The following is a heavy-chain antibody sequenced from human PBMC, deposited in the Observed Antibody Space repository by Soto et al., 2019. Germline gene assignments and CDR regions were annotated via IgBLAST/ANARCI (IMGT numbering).Heavy chain of an antibody. CDR1: GGTFTDYT. J-gene: IGHJ4*02. Sequence: SVKVSCKASGGTFTDYTITWVRQAPGQGLEWMGRIIPIFDIANYAQNFQGRIAITADKSTSTAYMELSSLRSEDTAIYYCAIDVCCGDCYSLKYFDSWGQGTQVTVSS. CDR2: IIPIFDIA. V-gene: IGHV1-69*04. D-gene: IGHD2-21*02. CDR3: AIDVCCGDCYSLKYFDS.